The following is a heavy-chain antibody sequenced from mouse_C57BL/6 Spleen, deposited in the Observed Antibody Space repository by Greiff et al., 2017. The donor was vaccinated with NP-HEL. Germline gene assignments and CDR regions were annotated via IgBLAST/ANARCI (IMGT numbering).Heavy chain of an antibody. CDR3: AQSRGYDGMYYAMDY. Sequence: VQLKQSGAELVKPGASVKLSCTASGFNIKDYYMHWVKQRTEQGLEWIGRIDPEDGDTKYAPKFQGKATITADTSSNTAYLQLSSLTSEGTAVYYCAQSRGYDGMYYAMDYWGQGTSVTVSS. V-gene: IGHV14-2*01. D-gene: IGHD2-2*01. CDR1: GFNIKDYY. J-gene: IGHJ4*01. CDR2: IDPEDGDT.